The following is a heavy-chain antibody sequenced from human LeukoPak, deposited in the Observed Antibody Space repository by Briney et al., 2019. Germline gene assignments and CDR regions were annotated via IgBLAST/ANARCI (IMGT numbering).Heavy chain of an antibody. Sequence: PGGSLRLSCAASGFTFSSYSMNWVRQAPGKGLEWVSYISSSSSTIYYADSVKGRFTISRDNAKNSLYLQMNSLRAEDTAVYYCASEMTTVTYWGQGTLVTVSS. D-gene: IGHD4-17*01. V-gene: IGHV3-48*04. CDR3: ASEMTTVTY. CDR2: ISSSSSTI. J-gene: IGHJ4*02. CDR1: GFTFSSYS.